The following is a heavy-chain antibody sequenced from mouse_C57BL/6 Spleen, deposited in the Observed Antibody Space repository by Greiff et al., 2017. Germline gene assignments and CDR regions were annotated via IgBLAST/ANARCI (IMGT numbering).Heavy chain of an antibody. CDR1: GYTFTSYW. Sequence: QVQLQQPGAELVMPGASVKLSCKASGYTFTSYWMHWVKQRPGQGLEWIGEIDPSDSYTNYNQKFKGKSTLTVDKSSSTAYMQLSSLTSEDSAVYYCARGEPYDYDGAMDYWGQGTSVTVSS. D-gene: IGHD2-4*01. CDR3: ARGEPYDYDGAMDY. J-gene: IGHJ4*01. CDR2: IDPSDSYT. V-gene: IGHV1-69*01.